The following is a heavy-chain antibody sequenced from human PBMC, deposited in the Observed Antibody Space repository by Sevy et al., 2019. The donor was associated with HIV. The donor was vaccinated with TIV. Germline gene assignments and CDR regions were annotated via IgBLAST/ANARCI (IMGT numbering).Heavy chain of an antibody. CDR1: GFTFSSYA. CDR3: ARDYGYYYDSSGYKSYYMDV. J-gene: IGHJ6*03. D-gene: IGHD3-22*01. Sequence: GGSLRLSCAASGFTFSSYAMHWVRQAPGKGLEWVAVISYDGSNKYYADSVKGRFTISRDKSKNTLYLQMNSLRAEDTAGYYCARDYGYYYDSSGYKSYYMDVWGKGTTVTVSS. CDR2: ISYDGSNK. V-gene: IGHV3-30-3*01.